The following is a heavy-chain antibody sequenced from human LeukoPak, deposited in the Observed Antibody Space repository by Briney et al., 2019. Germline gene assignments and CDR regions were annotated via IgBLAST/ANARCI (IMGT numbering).Heavy chain of an antibody. CDR1: GFTFSSYA. Sequence: GGSLRLSCAASGFTFSSYAMSWVRQAPGKGLEWVSAISGSGGSTYYADSVKGRFTNSRDNSKNTLYLQMNSLRAEDTAVYYCAKDLSGITIFGVVIIPDAFDIWGQGTMVTVSS. V-gene: IGHV3-23*01. CDR3: AKDLSGITIFGVVIIPDAFDI. J-gene: IGHJ3*02. CDR2: ISGSGGST. D-gene: IGHD3-3*01.